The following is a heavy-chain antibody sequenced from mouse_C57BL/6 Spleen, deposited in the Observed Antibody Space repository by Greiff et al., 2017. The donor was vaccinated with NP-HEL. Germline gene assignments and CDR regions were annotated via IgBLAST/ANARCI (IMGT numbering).Heavy chain of an antibody. Sequence: EVMLVESGGGLVKPGGSLKLSCAASGFTFSSYAMSWVRQTPETRLEWVATISDGGSYTYYPDNVKGRFTISRDNAKNNLYLQMSHLKSEDTAMYYCARDRKFDWYFDVWGTGTTVTVSS. CDR2: ISDGGSYT. V-gene: IGHV5-4*01. J-gene: IGHJ1*03. CDR1: GFTFSSYA. CDR3: ARDRKFDWYFDV.